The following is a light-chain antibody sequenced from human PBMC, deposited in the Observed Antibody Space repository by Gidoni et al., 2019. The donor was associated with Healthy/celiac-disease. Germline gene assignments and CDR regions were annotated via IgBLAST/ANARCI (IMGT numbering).Light chain of an antibody. Sequence: DIQMTQSPSSLSASVGDRVTITCQASQDISNYLNWDQQKPGKAPKLLIYDASNLETGVPSRFSGSGSGTDFTFTISSLQPEDIATYYCQQYDNLPFTFGPXTKVDIK. CDR2: DAS. J-gene: IGKJ3*01. CDR1: QDISNY. V-gene: IGKV1-33*01. CDR3: QQYDNLPFT.